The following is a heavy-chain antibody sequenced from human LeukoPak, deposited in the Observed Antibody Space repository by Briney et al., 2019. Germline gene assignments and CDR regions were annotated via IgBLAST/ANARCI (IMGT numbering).Heavy chain of an antibody. J-gene: IGHJ4*02. Sequence: GGSLRLSCAASGFTFDDYDMYWVRQAPGKGLEWVSGISWDSGSIGYADSVKGRFTISRDNAKSTLYLHMTGLNVGDTAMYYCANGVTTPDYWGQGALISVSS. CDR2: ISWDSGSI. CDR3: ANGVTTPDY. V-gene: IGHV3-9*01. D-gene: IGHD2-21*02. CDR1: GFTFDDYD.